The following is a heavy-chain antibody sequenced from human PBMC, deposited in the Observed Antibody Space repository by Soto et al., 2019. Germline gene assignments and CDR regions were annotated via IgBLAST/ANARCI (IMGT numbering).Heavy chain of an antibody. D-gene: IGHD3-16*01. J-gene: IGHJ3*02. Sequence: GASVKVSCKXSGYTFTNHGINWVRQAPGQGLEWMGWINPYNANTNYAQKLQGRVTMTTDTSTSTAYMDLRSLTSDDTAVYYCARDRVAGIWGDAFDIWGQGTMVTVSS. V-gene: IGHV1-18*04. CDR3: ARDRVAGIWGDAFDI. CDR2: INPYNANT. CDR1: GYTFTNHG.